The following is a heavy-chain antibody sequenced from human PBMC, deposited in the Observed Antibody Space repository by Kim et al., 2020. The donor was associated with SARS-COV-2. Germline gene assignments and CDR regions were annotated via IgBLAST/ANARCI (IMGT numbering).Heavy chain of an antibody. CDR2: LYYSGST. J-gene: IGHJ4*01. D-gene: IGHD3-10*01. Sequence: SETLSLTCTVSGGSISSSSYYWGWIRQPPGKGLECIGSLYYSGSTYYNPSLKSRVTISVDTSKNQFSLTLSSVTAADTAVYYCASSPRGWFGESLWDYWG. CDR3: ASSPRGWFGESLWDY. CDR1: GGSISSSSYY. V-gene: IGHV4-39*07.